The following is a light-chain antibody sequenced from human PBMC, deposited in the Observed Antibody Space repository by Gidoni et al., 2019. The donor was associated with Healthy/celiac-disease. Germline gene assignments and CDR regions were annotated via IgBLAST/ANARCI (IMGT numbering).Light chain of an antibody. CDR2: AAS. V-gene: IGKV1-39*01. CDR3: QQSFTTPFT. Sequence: DIQLTQSPSSLSASVGDRVTITCRASQSISSYLNWYQQKPGKAPKLLIYAASRLQSGVPSRFSGSGSGTEFTLTISSLQPEDFATYYCQQSFTTPFTFGPGTKVDIK. J-gene: IGKJ3*01. CDR1: QSISSY.